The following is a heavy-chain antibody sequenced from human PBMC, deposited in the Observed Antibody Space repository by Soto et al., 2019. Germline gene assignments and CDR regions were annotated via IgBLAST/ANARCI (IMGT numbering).Heavy chain of an antibody. CDR1: GFTFSAYS. J-gene: IGHJ4*02. V-gene: IGHV3-21*01. CDR3: AKEARSTHDILTGYWAS. D-gene: IGHD3-9*01. CDR2: ISSTTSKI. Sequence: GGSLRLSCAASGFTFSAYSMNWVRQAPGKGLEWVSSISSTTSKIYYADSVKGRFTISRDNAKNSLFLQMISLRAEDTAVYYCAKEARSTHDILTGYWASWGPAALVTVSS.